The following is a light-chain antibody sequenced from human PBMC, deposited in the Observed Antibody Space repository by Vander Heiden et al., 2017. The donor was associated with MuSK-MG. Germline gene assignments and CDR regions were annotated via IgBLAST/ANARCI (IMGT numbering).Light chain of an antibody. CDR3: QQDDRFPQT. CDR2: DAS. CDR1: QDIGKF. J-gene: IGKJ1*01. V-gene: IGKV1-33*01. Sequence: DIQMTQSPSSLSASVGDRVTITCQASQDIGKFLDWYQQKPGKAPRLLIYDASNLETGVPSRFSGSRSGTDFTLTIDSLQPEDFATYFCQQDDRFPQTFGLGTKVEIK.